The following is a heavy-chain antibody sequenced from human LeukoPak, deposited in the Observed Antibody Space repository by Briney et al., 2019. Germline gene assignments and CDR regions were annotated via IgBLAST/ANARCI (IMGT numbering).Heavy chain of an antibody. J-gene: IGHJ4*02. V-gene: IGHV3-74*01. D-gene: IGHD4-17*01. CDR3: ARVEYGDYEDF. CDR1: GFTFSNYW. CDR2: INIYGSTT. Sequence: QTGGSLRLSCAASGFTFSNYWMHWVRQAPGKGLVWVSRINIYGSTTNYADSVKGRFTISRDNAKNTLYLQMNSLRAEDTAVYYCARVEYGDYEDFWGQGTLVTGSS.